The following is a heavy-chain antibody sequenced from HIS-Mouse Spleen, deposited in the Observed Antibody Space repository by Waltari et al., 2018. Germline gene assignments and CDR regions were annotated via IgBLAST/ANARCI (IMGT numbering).Heavy chain of an antibody. V-gene: IGHV4-39*07. CDR2: IDYGGGT. J-gene: IGHJ2*01. CDR1: GGSISSSSYY. Sequence: QLQLQESGPGLVKPSETLSLTCTVSGGSISSSSYYWGWIRQPPGKGLGWIGRIDYGGGTYYNPALKSRVTISVDTSKTQFSLKLSSVTAADTAVYYCAREIPYSSSWYDWYFDLWGRGTLVTVSS. D-gene: IGHD6-13*01. CDR3: AREIPYSSSWYDWYFDL.